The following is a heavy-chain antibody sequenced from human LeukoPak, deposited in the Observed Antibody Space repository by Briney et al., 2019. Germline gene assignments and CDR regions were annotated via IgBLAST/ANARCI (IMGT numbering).Heavy chain of an antibody. CDR2: IIPIFGTA. Sequence: SVKASCKASGGTFSSYAISWVRQAPGQGLEWMGGIIPIFGTANYAQKFQGRVTITADESTSTAYMELSSLRSEDTAVYYCARLWGPFGVVTFDYWGQGTLVTVSS. CDR1: GGTFSSYA. J-gene: IGHJ4*02. D-gene: IGHD3-3*01. CDR3: ARLWGPFGVVTFDY. V-gene: IGHV1-69*13.